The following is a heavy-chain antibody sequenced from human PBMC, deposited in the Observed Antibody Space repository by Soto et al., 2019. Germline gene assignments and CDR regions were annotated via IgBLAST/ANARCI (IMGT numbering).Heavy chain of an antibody. J-gene: IGHJ4*02. CDR3: VRASHYGSGSWNFDS. CDR1: GFTLSDHY. V-gene: IGHV3-72*01. Sequence: GGSLRLSCAASGFTLSDHYMDWVRQAPGKGLEWVGRTRNEASGYTTEYAASVKGRFIVSRGASTTSPYLQMNSLKIEDTAVYYCVRASHYGSGSWNFDSWGQGTLVTVSS. D-gene: IGHD3-10*01. CDR2: TRNEASGYTT.